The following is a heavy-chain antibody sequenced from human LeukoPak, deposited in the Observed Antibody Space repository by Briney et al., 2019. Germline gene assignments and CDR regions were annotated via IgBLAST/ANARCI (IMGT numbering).Heavy chain of an antibody. D-gene: IGHD6-19*01. V-gene: IGHV3-48*03. CDR3: ARAMAGTYFDY. CDR2: ISSSGMSI. J-gene: IGHJ4*02. CDR1: GFIFNSYE. Sequence: GGSLRLSCVASGFIFNSYEMNWVRQAPGKGLEWVAFISSSGMSIYYADSVKGRFTISRDNAKNSLYLQMNSLRAEDTAVYYCARAMAGTYFDYWGQGTRVTVSS.